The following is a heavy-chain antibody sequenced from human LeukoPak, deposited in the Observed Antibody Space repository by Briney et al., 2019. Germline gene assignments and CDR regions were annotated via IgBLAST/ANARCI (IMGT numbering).Heavy chain of an antibody. J-gene: IGHJ4*02. CDR3: ARVLDCTNGVCYYFDY. Sequence: PSETLSLTCTVSGGSICSYYWSWIRQPPGKGLEWIGYIYYSGSTNYNPSLKSRVTISVDTSKNQFSLKLSSVTAADTAVYYCARVLDCTNGVCYYFDYWGQGTLVTVSS. D-gene: IGHD2-8*01. CDR1: GGSICSYY. CDR2: IYYSGST. V-gene: IGHV4-59*01.